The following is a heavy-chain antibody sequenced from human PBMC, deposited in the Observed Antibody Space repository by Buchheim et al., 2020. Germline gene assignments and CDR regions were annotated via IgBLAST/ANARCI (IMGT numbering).Heavy chain of an antibody. CDR3: AKEVGYYDFWSGYYGADAFDI. J-gene: IGHJ3*02. V-gene: IGHV3-30*18. CDR1: GFTFSSYG. D-gene: IGHD3-3*01. Sequence: QVQLVESGGGVVQPGRSLRLSCAASGFTFSSYGMHWVRQAPGKGLEWVAVISYDGSNKYYADSVKGRFTISRDNSKNTLYLQMNSLRAEDTAVYYCAKEVGYYDFWSGYYGADAFDIWSQGT. CDR2: ISYDGSNK.